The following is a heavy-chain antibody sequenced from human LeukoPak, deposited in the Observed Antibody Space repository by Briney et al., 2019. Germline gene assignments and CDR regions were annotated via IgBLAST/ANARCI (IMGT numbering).Heavy chain of an antibody. J-gene: IGHJ6*04. D-gene: IGHD3-22*01. Sequence: GGSLRLSCATSGFTFSSYGMHWVRQVPGKGLEWVTVISHDAKSTYHVDSVKGRFTISRDNSKNTLYLQINSLRAEDTAVYYRAKDGGNYYDTAGNHLMRSYMDVWGKGTTVTVSS. CDR2: ISHDAKST. CDR3: AKDGGNYYDTAGNHLMRSYMDV. V-gene: IGHV3-30*18. CDR1: GFTFSSYG.